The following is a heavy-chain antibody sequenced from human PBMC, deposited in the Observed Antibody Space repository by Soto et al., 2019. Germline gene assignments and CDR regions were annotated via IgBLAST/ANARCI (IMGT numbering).Heavy chain of an antibody. J-gene: IGHJ6*02. CDR2: INAGNGNT. V-gene: IGHV1-3*01. CDR3: ARGGYSGYDREDGVENYGMDV. CDR1: GYTFTSYA. Sequence: VASVKVSCKASGYTFTSYAMHWVRQAPGQRLEWMGWINAGNGNTKYSQKFQGRVTITRDTSASTAYMELSSLRSEDTAVYYCARGGYSGYDREDGVENYGMDVWGQGTTVTVSS. D-gene: IGHD5-12*01.